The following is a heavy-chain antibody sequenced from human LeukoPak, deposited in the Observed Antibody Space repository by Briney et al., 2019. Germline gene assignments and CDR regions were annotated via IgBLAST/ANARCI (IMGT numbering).Heavy chain of an antibody. CDR1: GGSISSGSYY. J-gene: IGHJ4*02. V-gene: IGHV4-39*01. Sequence: PSETLSLTCSVSGGSISSGSYYWGWIRQPPGKGLEWIGNIFYSGSTYYNPSLKSRVTMSVDTSKNQFSLEVSYVTAADTAVYYCARHVETADGRVDYWGQGTLVTVSS. CDR3: ARHVETADGRVDY. D-gene: IGHD6-13*01. CDR2: IFYSGST.